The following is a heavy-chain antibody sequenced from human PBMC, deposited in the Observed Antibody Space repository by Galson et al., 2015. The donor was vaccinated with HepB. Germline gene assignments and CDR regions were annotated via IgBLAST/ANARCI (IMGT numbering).Heavy chain of an antibody. J-gene: IGHJ1*01. CDR1: GGTFSSYA. CDR3: ARGGPYYYDSSGYYPEYFQH. Sequence: SVKVSCKASGGTFSSYAISWVRQAPGQGLEWMGGIIPIFGTANYAQKFQGRVTITADESTSTAYMELSSLRSEDTAVYYCARGGPYYYDSSGYYPEYFQHWGQGTLVTVSS. V-gene: IGHV1-69*13. CDR2: IIPIFGTA. D-gene: IGHD3-22*01.